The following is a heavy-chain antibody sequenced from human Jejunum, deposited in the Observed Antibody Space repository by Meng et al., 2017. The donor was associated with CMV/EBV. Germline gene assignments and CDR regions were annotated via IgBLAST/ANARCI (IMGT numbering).Heavy chain of an antibody. CDR1: LSTYE. Sequence: LSTYEMKWVRQAPGKGLEWISSISSSGDTIYYADSVKGRFTISRDNAKNSLYLQMNSLRAEDTAVYYCARGDYDFWGGYWGQGTLVTVSS. J-gene: IGHJ4*02. D-gene: IGHD3-3*01. V-gene: IGHV3-48*03. CDR2: ISSSGDTI. CDR3: ARGDYDFWGGY.